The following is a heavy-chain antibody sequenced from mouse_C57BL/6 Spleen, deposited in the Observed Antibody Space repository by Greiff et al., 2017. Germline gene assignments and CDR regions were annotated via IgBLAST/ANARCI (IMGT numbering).Heavy chain of an antibody. CDR3: ARGYYCSGFAY. Sequence: VQLVESGAELARPGASVKLSCQASGYTFTSYGISWVKQRTGPGLEWIGEIYPRSGNTYYNEKFKGKATRTADKSSSTAYMELRSLTSEDSAVYFCARGYYCSGFAYWGQGTLVTVSA. J-gene: IGHJ3*01. CDR1: GYTFTSYG. V-gene: IGHV1-81*01. D-gene: IGHD1-1*01. CDR2: IYPRSGNT.